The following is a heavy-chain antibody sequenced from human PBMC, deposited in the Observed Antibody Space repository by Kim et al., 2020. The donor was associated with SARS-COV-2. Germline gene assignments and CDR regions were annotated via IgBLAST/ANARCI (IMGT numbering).Heavy chain of an antibody. D-gene: IGHD6-19*01. J-gene: IGHJ2*01. Sequence: GGSLRLSCAASGFTFSSYNMNWVRQTPGKGLEWVSSISINSTYMYYAYSVKGRFTISRDNAKNSLYLQMNSLRAEDTAVFYCARVPPAVAGTTAWYFDLWGRGTLVTVSS. V-gene: IGHV3-21*01. CDR2: ISINSTYM. CDR1: GFTFSSYN. CDR3: ARVPPAVAGTTAWYFDL.